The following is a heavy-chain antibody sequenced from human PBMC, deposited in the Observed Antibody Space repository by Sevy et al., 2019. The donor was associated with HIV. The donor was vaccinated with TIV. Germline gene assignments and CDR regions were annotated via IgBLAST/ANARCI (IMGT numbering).Heavy chain of an antibody. CDR1: GFSLSTSGVG. J-gene: IGHJ5*02. CDR3: AQTLYSNYMGNWFDP. Sequence: SGPTLVNPTQTLTLTCTFSGFSLSTSGVGVGWIRQPPGKALEWLALIYWDDDKRYSPSLKSRLTITKDTSKNQVVLTMTNMDPVDTATYYCAQTLYSNYMGNWFDPWGQGTLVTVSS. V-gene: IGHV2-5*02. CDR2: IYWDDDK. D-gene: IGHD4-4*01.